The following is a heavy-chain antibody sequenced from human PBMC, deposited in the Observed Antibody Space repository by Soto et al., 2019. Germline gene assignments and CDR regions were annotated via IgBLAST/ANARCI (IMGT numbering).Heavy chain of an antibody. CDR2: INHSGST. J-gene: IGHJ6*02. CDR3: ARLYTTAGARYSYGSYYYGMDV. V-gene: IGHV4-34*01. CDR1: GGSFSGYY. D-gene: IGHD5-18*01. Sequence: PSETLSLTCAVYGGSFSGYYWSWIRRPPGKGLEWIGEINHSGSTNYNPSLKSRVTISVDTSKNQFSLKLSSVTAADTAVYYCARLYTTAGARYSYGSYYYGMDVWGQGTTVTVSS.